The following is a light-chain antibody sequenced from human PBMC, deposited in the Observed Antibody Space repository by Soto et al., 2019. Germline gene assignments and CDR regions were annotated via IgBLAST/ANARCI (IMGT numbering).Light chain of an antibody. J-gene: IGLJ1*01. CDR3: SSHTSGSTRV. V-gene: IGLV2-14*01. CDR2: EVT. CDR1: FSDVGGYDY. Sequence: QSALTQPASVSGSPGQSIAISCTGTFSDVGGYDYVSWYQQHPDKARKLMIYEVTKRPSGVSNRFSGSKSGNTASLTISGLQPEDEADYYCSSHTSGSTRVFGSGTKLTVL.